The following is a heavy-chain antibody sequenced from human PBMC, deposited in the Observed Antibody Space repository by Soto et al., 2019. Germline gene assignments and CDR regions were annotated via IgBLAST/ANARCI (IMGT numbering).Heavy chain of an antibody. CDR1: GYDFNSYG. J-gene: IGHJ6*02. CDR3: ARGGYYDSSGSRNYHYYGMNV. D-gene: IGHD3-22*01. Sequence: QAQLVQSGAEVKKPGASVKVSCKASGYDFNSYGITWVRQAHGQGLEWLGWISPYSDDTKYAQKLQGRVSVTMDRSSRTVYMDLRSLRSNDTAIYYCARGGYYDSSGSRNYHYYGMNVWGQETTVTVSS. CDR2: ISPYSDDT. V-gene: IGHV1-18*01.